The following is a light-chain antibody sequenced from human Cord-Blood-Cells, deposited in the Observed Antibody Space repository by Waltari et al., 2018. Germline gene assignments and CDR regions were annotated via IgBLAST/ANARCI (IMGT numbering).Light chain of an antibody. CDR3: QQYNCYPWT. Sequence: DIKMTQSPSTLSASVGDRVTITCRASQSISSWLAWYQQKPGKAPKLLIYKASSLESGVPSMFSGSGSGTEFTLTISSLQPDDFATYYCQQYNCYPWTFGQGTKVEIK. V-gene: IGKV1-5*03. J-gene: IGKJ1*01. CDR1: QSISSW. CDR2: KAS.